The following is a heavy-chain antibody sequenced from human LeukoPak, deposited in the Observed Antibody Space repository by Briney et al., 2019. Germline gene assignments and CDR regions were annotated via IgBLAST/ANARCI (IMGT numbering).Heavy chain of an antibody. CDR2: SDTAGDT. J-gene: IGHJ4*02. D-gene: IGHD3-9*01. Sequence: PGGSLRLSCAASGFTFSSYDMHWVRQPTGKGLEWVSASDTAGDTYYPGSVKGRFTISRDNSKNTLYLQMNSLRAEDTAVYYCANSDELRYFDWLLRYWGQGTLVTVSS. CDR1: GFTFSSYD. CDR3: ANSDELRYFDWLLRY. V-gene: IGHV3-13*01.